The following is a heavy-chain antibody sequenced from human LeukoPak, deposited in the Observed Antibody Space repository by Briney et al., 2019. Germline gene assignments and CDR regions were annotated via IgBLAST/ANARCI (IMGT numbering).Heavy chain of an antibody. CDR3: ARARGRFGDFDY. V-gene: IGHV1-46*01. J-gene: IGHJ4*02. CDR2: INPSGGST. CDR1: GYTFTSYY. D-gene: IGHD3-3*01. Sequence: GASVKVSRKASGYTFTSYYMHWVRQAPGQGLEWMGIINPSGGSTSYAQKFQGRVTMTRDTSTSTVYMELSSLRSEDTAVYYCARARGRFGDFDYWGQGTLVTVSS.